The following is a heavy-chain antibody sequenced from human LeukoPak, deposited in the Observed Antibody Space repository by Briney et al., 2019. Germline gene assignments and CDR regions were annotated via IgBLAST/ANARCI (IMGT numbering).Heavy chain of an antibody. CDR3: ARQIEGGYHAFDI. CDR2: ISRDGSST. D-gene: IGHD3-16*02. CDR1: GFSFSNYW. Sequence: GGCLRLSCAASGFSFSNYWMHWVRPAPGKGLVWVSRISRDGSSTMYADSVKGRFSISRDNARNTLYLQMSSLRAEDTAVYYCARQIEGGYHAFDIWGQGTMVPVSS. J-gene: IGHJ3*02. V-gene: IGHV3-74*03.